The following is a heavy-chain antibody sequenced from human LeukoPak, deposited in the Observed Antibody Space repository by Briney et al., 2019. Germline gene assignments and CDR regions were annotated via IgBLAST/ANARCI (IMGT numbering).Heavy chain of an antibody. D-gene: IGHD3-9*01. CDR3: ARAPYDILTGSIYYGMDV. J-gene: IGHJ6*02. CDR1: GGTISSYY. Sequence: PSETLSLTCTVSGGTISSYYWSWIRQPPGKGLEWIGYTFYSGSTNYNPSLKSRVTISVDTSKNQFSLKLSSVTAADTAVYYCARAPYDILTGSIYYGMDVWGQGTTVTVSS. CDR2: TFYSGST. V-gene: IGHV4-59*01.